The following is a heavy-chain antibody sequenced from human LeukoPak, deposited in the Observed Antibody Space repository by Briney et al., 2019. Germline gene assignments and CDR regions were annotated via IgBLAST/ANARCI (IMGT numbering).Heavy chain of an antibody. CDR1: GFTFSSYA. CDR2: ISYDGGNK. D-gene: IGHD3-10*01. Sequence: PGGSLRLSCAASGFTFSSYAMNWVRQAPGKGLEWVAAISYDGGNKYYADSVKGRFTISRDNSKNTLYLQMNSLRAEDTAVYYCARGMRMGRGVTLDYWRGETVVSVPS. CDR3: ARGMRMGRGVTLDY. J-gene: IGHJ4*02. V-gene: IGHV3-30*04.